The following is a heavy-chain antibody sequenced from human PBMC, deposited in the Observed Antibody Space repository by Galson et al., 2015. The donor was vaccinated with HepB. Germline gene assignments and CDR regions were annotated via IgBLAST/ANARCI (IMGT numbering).Heavy chain of an antibody. J-gene: IGHJ3*02. D-gene: IGHD6-13*01. Sequence: TLSLTCTVSGGSISSYYWSWIRQPPGKGLEWIGYIYYSGSTNYNPSLKSRVTISVDTSKNQFSLKLSSVTAADTAVYYCARQGIAASYAFDIWGQGTMVTVSS. CDR1: GGSISSYY. CDR3: ARQGIAASYAFDI. CDR2: IYYSGST. V-gene: IGHV4-59*08.